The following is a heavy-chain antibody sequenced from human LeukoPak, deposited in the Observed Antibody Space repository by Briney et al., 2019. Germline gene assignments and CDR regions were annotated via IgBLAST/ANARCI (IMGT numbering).Heavy chain of an antibody. CDR3: ARGPDCTSSRCYGLYAFDI. J-gene: IGHJ3*02. D-gene: IGHD2-2*01. V-gene: IGHV3-21*01. CDR1: GFTFSSYG. CDR2: ISDSSSST. Sequence: GGSLRLSCAASGFTFSSYGMSWVRQAPGKGLEWVSAISDSSSSTYYADSVNGRFTISRDNAKNSLYLQMSSLRAEDTAVYYCARGPDCTSSRCYGLYAFDIWGQGTMITVFS.